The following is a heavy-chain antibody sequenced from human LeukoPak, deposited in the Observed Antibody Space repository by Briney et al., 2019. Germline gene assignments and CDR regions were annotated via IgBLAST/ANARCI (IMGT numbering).Heavy chain of an antibody. CDR1: GFTFSSYS. D-gene: IGHD1-20*01. CDR3: ARVNWKGYYYYYMDV. CDR2: ISSSSSTI. Sequence: PGGSLRLSCAASGFTFSSYSMNWVRQAPGKGLEWVSYISSSSSTIYYADSVKGRFTISRDNAKNSLYLQMNSLRAEDTAVYYCARVNWKGYYYYYMDVWGKGTTVTISS. J-gene: IGHJ6*03. V-gene: IGHV3-48*01.